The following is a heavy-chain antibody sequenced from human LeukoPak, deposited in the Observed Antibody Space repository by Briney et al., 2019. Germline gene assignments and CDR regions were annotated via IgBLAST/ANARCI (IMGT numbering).Heavy chain of an antibody. Sequence: GGSLRLPCAASGFTFSSYAMSWVRQAPGKGLEWVSAISGSGGSTYYADSVKGRFTISRDNSKNTLYLQMNSLRAEDTAVYYCAKVGAVFGFFPFDYWGQGTLVTVSS. D-gene: IGHD3-10*01. CDR3: AKVGAVFGFFPFDY. J-gene: IGHJ4*02. CDR1: GFTFSSYA. CDR2: ISGSGGST. V-gene: IGHV3-23*01.